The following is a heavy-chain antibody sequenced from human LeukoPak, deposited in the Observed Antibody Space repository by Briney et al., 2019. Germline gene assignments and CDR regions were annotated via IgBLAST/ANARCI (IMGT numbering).Heavy chain of an antibody. CDR2: IYYSGST. J-gene: IGHJ5*02. V-gene: IGHV4-59*01. D-gene: IGHD3-3*01. Sequence: SETLSLTCTVSGGSISSYYWSWIRQPPGKGLEWIGYIYYSGSTNYNPSLKSRVTISVDTSKNQFSLKLSSVTAADTAVYYCARVGGSTIFGVVRDPNWFDPWDQGTLVTVSS. CDR1: GGSISSYY. CDR3: ARVGGSTIFGVVRDPNWFDP.